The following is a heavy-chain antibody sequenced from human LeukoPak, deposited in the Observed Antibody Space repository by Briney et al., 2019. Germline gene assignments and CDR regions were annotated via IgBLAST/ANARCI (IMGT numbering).Heavy chain of an antibody. CDR2: IRYGGSNK. CDR1: GFTFSSYG. CDR3: AKDRDDSPDY. Sequence: GGSLRLSCAASGFTFSSYGMHWVRQAPGKGLEWLAFIRYGGSNKYYADSVKGRFTISRDNSKNTLYLQTNSLRAEDTAVYYCAKDRDDSPDYWGQGTLVTVSS. D-gene: IGHD3-22*01. J-gene: IGHJ4*02. V-gene: IGHV3-30*02.